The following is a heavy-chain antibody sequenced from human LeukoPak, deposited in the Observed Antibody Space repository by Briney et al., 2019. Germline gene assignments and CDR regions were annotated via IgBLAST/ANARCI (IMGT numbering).Heavy chain of an antibody. V-gene: IGHV4-30-4*01. CDR3: ARRLGYCSGGSCYGSYYFDY. D-gene: IGHD2-15*01. CDR1: GGSISSYY. J-gene: IGHJ4*02. CDR2: IYYSGRT. Sequence: PSETLSLTRTVSGGSISSYYWSWIRQPPGKGLEWIGYIYYSGRTYYNPSLKSRVTISVDTSKNQFSLKLSSVTAADTAVYYCARRLGYCSGGSCYGSYYFDYWGQGTLVTVSS.